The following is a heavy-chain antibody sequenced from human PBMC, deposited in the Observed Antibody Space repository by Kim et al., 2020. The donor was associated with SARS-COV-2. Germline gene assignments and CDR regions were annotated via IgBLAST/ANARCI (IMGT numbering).Heavy chain of an antibody. CDR3: ARDSGVVVVTAIPFDY. V-gene: IGHV3-48*02. D-gene: IGHD2-21*02. Sequence: SVKGRFTISRDNAKNSLYLQMNSLRDEDTAVYYCARDSGVVVVTAIPFDYWGQGTLVTVSS. J-gene: IGHJ4*02.